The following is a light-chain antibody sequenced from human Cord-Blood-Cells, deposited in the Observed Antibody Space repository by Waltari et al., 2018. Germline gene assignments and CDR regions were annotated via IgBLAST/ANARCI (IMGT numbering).Light chain of an antibody. CDR2: DVS. CDR1: CSDVGAYNY. V-gene: IGLV2-14*03. Sequence: QSALTQPASVSGSPEQSTTLSCTGTCSDVGAYNYVSWYQQHPGKAPKLMIYDVSNRPSGVSNRFSGSKSGNTASLTISGLQAEDEADYYCSSYTSSSTWVFGGGTKLTVL. J-gene: IGLJ3*02. CDR3: SSYTSSSTWV.